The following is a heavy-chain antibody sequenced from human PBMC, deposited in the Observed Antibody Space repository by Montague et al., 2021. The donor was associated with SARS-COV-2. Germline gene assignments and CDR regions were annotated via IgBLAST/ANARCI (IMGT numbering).Heavy chain of an antibody. D-gene: IGHD5-24*01. CDR1: GGSISSSNW. CDR2: IYHSGST. J-gene: IGHJ4*02. V-gene: IGHV4-4*02. Sequence: SETLSLTCAVSGGSISSSNWWSWVRQPPGKGLEWIGEIYHSGSTNYNPSLKSRVTISVDKSKNQFSLKLSSVTAADTVVYYCARAWGAVEKNFDYWGQGTLVTVSS. CDR3: ARAWGAVEKNFDY.